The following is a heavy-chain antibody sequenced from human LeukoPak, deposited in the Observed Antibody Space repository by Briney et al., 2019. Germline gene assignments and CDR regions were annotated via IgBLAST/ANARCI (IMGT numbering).Heavy chain of an antibody. D-gene: IGHD3-10*01. J-gene: IGHJ5*02. CDR2: INHSGST. Sequence: PSETLSLTCAVYGGSFSGYYWSWIRQPPGKGLEWIGEINHSGSTNYNPSLKSRVTISVDTSKNQFSLKLSSVTAADTAVYYCARGHLNYGSGSYYNAPRDNWFDPWGQGTLVTVSS. CDR1: GGSFSGYY. V-gene: IGHV4-34*01. CDR3: ARGHLNYGSGSYYNAPRDNWFDP.